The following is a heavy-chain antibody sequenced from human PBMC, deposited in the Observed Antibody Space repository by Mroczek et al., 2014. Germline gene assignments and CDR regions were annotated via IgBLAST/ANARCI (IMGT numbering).Heavy chain of an antibody. CDR2: IYTTGST. D-gene: IGHD1-26*01. V-gene: IGHV4-61*02. Sequence: KESGPRTGEAFTDPVPHLHCLWWLHQQWYLLLELDPAAAGKGLEWIGRIYTTGSTNYNPSLKSRVTVSADTSKNQFSLKLSSVTAADTAVYYCARAGEYSGSEADFDSWGQGTLVSVSS. CDR3: ARAGEYSGSEADFDS. CDR1: WLHQQWYLL. J-gene: IGHJ4*02.